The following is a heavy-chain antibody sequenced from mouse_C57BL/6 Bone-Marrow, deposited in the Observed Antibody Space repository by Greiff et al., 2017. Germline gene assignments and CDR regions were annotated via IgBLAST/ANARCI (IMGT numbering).Heavy chain of an antibody. CDR2: ISYDGSN. Sequence: EVKLMESGPGLVKPSQSLSLTCSVTGYSITSGYYWNWIRQFPGNKLEWMGYISYDGSNNYNPSLKNRISITRDTSKNQFFLKLNSVTTEDTATYYCARNGYFDYWGQGTTLTVSS. J-gene: IGHJ2*01. CDR3: ARNGYFDY. V-gene: IGHV3-6*01. CDR1: GYSITSGYY.